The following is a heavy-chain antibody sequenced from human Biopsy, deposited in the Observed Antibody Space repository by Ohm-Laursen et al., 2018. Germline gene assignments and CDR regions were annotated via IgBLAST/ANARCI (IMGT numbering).Heavy chain of an antibody. Sequence: GASVKVSCKVSGYSFTKYYINWVRQAPGQGLEWMGIINPTGGTTSYAEKFQGRVTLTRDTSTGTVYLELNGLIYEGTALYYCARDETGSSVFGPYYYGMDVWGQGTTVTVSS. V-gene: IGHV1-46*01. D-gene: IGHD3-9*01. CDR2: INPTGGTT. J-gene: IGHJ6*02. CDR1: GYSFTKYY. CDR3: ARDETGSSVFGPYYYGMDV.